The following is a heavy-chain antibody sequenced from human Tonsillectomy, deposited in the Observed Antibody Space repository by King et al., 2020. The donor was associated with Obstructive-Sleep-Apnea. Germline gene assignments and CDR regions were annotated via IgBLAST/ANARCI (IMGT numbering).Heavy chain of an antibody. Sequence: VQLVESGGGLVKPGGSLRLSCAASGFTFSNAWMSWVRQDPGKGLEWVGRIKSKTDGGTTDYAAPVKGRFTISRVDSKHTLYLPMNSLKTEDAPVYYCTPGCGGDCSSGGYYYGMDAWGQGTTDTVSS. CDR2: IKSKTDGGTT. D-gene: IGHD2-21*02. V-gene: IGHV3-15*01. CDR1: GFTFSNAW. CDR3: TPGCGGDCSSGGYYYGMDA. J-gene: IGHJ6*02.